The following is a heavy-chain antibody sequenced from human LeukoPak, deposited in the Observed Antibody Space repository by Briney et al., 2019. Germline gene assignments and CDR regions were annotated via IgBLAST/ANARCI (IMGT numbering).Heavy chain of an antibody. CDR2: IYYSGST. J-gene: IGHJ4*02. D-gene: IGHD4-17*01. Sequence: SETLSLTCTVSGGSISSSSYYWGWIRQPPGKGLEWIGSIYYSGSTNYNPSLKSRVTISVDTSKNQFSLKLSSVTAADTAVYYCARGEVTKYFDYWGQGTLVTVSS. CDR1: GGSISSSSYY. V-gene: IGHV4-39*07. CDR3: ARGEVTKYFDY.